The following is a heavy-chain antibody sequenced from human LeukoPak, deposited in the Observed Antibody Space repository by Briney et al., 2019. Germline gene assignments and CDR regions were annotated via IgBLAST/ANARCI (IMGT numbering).Heavy chain of an antibody. D-gene: IGHD3-3*01. Sequence: SETLFLTCTVPGYSIRSAYYWGWIRQPPGKGLAWIGSIYHSGSTYYNPSLKSRVTISVDTSKNQFSLKLSSVTAADTAVYYCARVGPVITIFGANNYFDYWGQGTLVTVSS. J-gene: IGHJ4*02. CDR2: IYHSGST. CDR1: GYSIRSAYY. CDR3: ARVGPVITIFGANNYFDY. V-gene: IGHV4-38-2*02.